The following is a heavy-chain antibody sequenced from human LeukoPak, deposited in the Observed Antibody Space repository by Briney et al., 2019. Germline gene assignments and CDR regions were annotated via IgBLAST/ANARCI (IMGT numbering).Heavy chain of an antibody. CDR2: IKQDGSEK. CDR1: GFTFSTYW. D-gene: IGHD6-13*01. J-gene: IGHJ4*02. Sequence: GGSLRLSCAAPGFTFSTYWMSWVRQAPGKGLEWVAHIKQDGSEKYYVDSVKGRFTISRDKAKNSLYLQMNSLRAEDTAMYYCARDSAGNDYWGQGTLVTVSS. CDR3: ARDSAGNDY. V-gene: IGHV3-7*01.